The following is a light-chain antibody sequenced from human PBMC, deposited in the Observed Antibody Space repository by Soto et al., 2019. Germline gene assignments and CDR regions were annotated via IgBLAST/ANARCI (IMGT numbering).Light chain of an antibody. CDR2: DVS. CDR3: CSYTSSSTSV. V-gene: IGLV2-14*01. J-gene: IGLJ2*01. CDR1: SSDVGGYNS. Sequence: QSALTQPASVSGSPGQSITISCTGTSSDVGGYNSVSWYQQRPGKAPKLMIYDVSNRPSGVSSRFSGSKSGNTASLTISGLQAEDEAYYYCCSYTSSSTSVFGGGTKLTVL.